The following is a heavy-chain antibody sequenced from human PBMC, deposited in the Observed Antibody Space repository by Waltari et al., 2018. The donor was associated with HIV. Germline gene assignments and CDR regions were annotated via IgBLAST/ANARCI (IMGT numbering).Heavy chain of an antibody. CDR2: IIPIFGTA. D-gene: IGHD3-10*01. V-gene: IGHV1-69*01. J-gene: IGHJ6*02. Sequence: QVQLVQSGAEVKKPGSSVKVSCKASGGTFSSYAISWVRQAPGQGLEWMGGIIPIFGTANYAQKFQGRVTITADESTSTAYMELSSLRSEDTAVYYCARGERYYYGSGSTSNYGMDVWGQGTTVTVSS. CDR1: GGTFSSYA. CDR3: ARGERYYYGSGSTSNYGMDV.